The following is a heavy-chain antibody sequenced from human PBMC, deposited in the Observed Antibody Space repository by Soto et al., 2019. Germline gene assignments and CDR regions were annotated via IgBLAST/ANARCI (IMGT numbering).Heavy chain of an antibody. CDR1: GYTFTAYG. CDR2: INTGNGHT. J-gene: IGHJ5*02. V-gene: IGHV1-3*04. D-gene: IGHD3-3*01. Sequence: GASVKVSCKASGYTFTAYGIHWVRQAPGQRLEWMGWINTGNGHTKYSQKFRGRVTITRDTSARTAYMELNSLRSEDTAVYYCASRGYDFWSGLDPWGQGTLVTVSS. CDR3: ASRGYDFWSGLDP.